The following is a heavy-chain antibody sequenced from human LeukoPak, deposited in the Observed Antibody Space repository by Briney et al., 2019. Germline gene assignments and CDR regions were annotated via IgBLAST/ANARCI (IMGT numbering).Heavy chain of an antibody. CDR2: ISGYNGNT. J-gene: IGHJ6*01. V-gene: IGHV1-18*01. CDR1: GYTFTNFG. CDR3: ARETRRLYYADYYGMDV. Sequence: ASVKVSCKAFGYTFTNFGVSWVRQVPGHGLEWMGWISGYNGNTNYGQKVRGRVTMTTDTSTTTAYMELRSLRSDDTAVYYCARETRRLYYADYYGMDVWGQGTTVTVSS. D-gene: IGHD2-8*01.